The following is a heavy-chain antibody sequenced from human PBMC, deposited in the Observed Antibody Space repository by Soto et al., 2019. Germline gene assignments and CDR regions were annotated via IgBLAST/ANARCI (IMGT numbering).Heavy chain of an antibody. CDR1: GGTFNNYV. CDR3: AGRCYSTTCLGHFDY. CDR2: ILPIFATA. J-gene: IGHJ4*02. D-gene: IGHD2-2*01. V-gene: IGHV1-69*06. Sequence: QVQLVQSGAEVKKPGSSVKVSCKASGGTFNNYVVNWVRQAPGRWLEWMGGILPIFATANYAQKFQGRVTITADKSTSTAYMELNSLRSEDTAVYYCAGRCYSTTCLGHFDYWGQGTLVTVAS.